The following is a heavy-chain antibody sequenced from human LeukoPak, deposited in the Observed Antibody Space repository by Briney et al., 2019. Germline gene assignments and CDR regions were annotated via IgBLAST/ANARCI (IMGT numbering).Heavy chain of an antibody. D-gene: IGHD6-19*01. CDR2: IKQDGSEK. Sequence: GGSLRLSCAASGFTFSSYWMSWVRQAPGKGLEWVANIKQDGSEKYYVDSVKGRFTISRDNAKNSLYLQMNSLRAEDTAAYYCARDSGDSSGWYPYFDYWGQGTLVTVSS. CDR1: GFTFSSYW. V-gene: IGHV3-7*01. CDR3: ARDSGDSSGWYPYFDY. J-gene: IGHJ4*02.